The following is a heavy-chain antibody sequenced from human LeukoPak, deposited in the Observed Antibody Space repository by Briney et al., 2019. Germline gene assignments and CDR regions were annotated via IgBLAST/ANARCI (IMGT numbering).Heavy chain of an antibody. Sequence: PSETLSLTCAVSGGSISSGGYSWSWIRQPPGKGLEWIGYIYHSGSTYYNPSLKSRVTISVDTSKNQFSLKLSSVTAADTAVYYCARGGSGGSCYGFTRCDAFDIWGQGTMVTVSS. D-gene: IGHD2-15*01. CDR2: IYHSGST. J-gene: IGHJ3*02. CDR3: ARGGSGGSCYGFTRCDAFDI. CDR1: GGSISSGGYS. V-gene: IGHV4-30-2*01.